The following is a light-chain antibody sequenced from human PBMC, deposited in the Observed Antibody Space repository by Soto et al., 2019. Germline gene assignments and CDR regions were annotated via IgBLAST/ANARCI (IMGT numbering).Light chain of an antibody. CDR1: QSVSSY. CDR3: QQRSNWLT. CDR2: DAS. Sequence: EVVMTQSPATLSVSPGERASLSCRASQSVSSYLAWYQQKPGQAPRLLIYDASNRATGIPARFSGSGSGTDFTLTISSLEPEDFAVYYCQQRSNWLTFGGGTKV. V-gene: IGKV3-11*01. J-gene: IGKJ4*01.